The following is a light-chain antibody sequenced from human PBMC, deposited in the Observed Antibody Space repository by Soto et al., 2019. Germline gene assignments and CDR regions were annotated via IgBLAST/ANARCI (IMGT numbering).Light chain of an antibody. CDR1: SSDVGGYNY. Sequence: QSALTQPRSVSGSPGHSVTISCTGTSSDVGGYNYVSWYQQHPGKAPKLMIYDVSKRPSGVPDRFSASKSGNTASLTISGLQVEDEATYLCFSYAGSYTALFGGGTKLTVL. CDR2: DVS. V-gene: IGLV2-11*01. CDR3: FSYAGSYTAL. J-gene: IGLJ2*01.